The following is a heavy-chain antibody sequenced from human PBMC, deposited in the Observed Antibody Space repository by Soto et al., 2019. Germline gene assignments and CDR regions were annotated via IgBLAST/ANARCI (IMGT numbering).Heavy chain of an antibody. D-gene: IGHD3-22*01. Sequence: EVQLVESGGGLVKPGGSLRLSCAASGFTFSSYSMNWVRQAPGKGLEWVSSISSSSSYIYYADSVKGRFTISRDNAKNSLYLQMNSLRAEDTAVYSCARLTSYDSSGDYCYWGQGTLVTVSS. V-gene: IGHV3-21*01. CDR2: ISSSSSYI. CDR1: GFTFSSYS. CDR3: ARLTSYDSSGDYCY. J-gene: IGHJ4*02.